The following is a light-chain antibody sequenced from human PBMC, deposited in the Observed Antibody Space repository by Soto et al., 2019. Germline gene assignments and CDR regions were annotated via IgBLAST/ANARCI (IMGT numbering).Light chain of an antibody. Sequence: EIVMTQSPATLSVSPGETATLSCRASQSVSSNLAWYQQKPGQAPRLLIYGASTRATGIPARFSGSGSGTEFTLTISSLQSEEFAVYYCQQYNNWPPLMCTFGQGTKLEI. V-gene: IGKV3D-15*01. CDR3: QQYNNWPPLMCT. CDR1: QSVSSN. CDR2: GAS. J-gene: IGKJ2*02.